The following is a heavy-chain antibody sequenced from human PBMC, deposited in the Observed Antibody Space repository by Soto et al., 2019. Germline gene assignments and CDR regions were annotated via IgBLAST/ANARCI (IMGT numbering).Heavy chain of an antibody. CDR3: AKGEGYSITCTAS. D-gene: IGHD1-26*01. CDR2: ISYDGRNE. CDR1: GFTFRNYA. Sequence: QVQVVESGGGVVQPRRSLRLSCAASGFTFRNYAIHWVRQAPGKGLEWVAVISYDGRNEYYADSVRGRFTISRDNSKNTLFLQMNSLRAEDTAVYYCAKGEGYSITCTASWGQGTLVTVSS. J-gene: IGHJ5*02. V-gene: IGHV3-30*04.